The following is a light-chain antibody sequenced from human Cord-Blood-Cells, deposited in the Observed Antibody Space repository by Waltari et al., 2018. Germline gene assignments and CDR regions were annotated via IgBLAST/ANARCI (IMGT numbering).Light chain of an antibody. Sequence: EIVLTQSPATLSLSPGERATLSCRASQSVSSYLAWYQQKPGQAPRLLIYDASNRATGIPARFSGRGSGTDFTLTISSLEPEDFAVYYCQQRSNWPPFFGPGTKVDIK. CDR2: DAS. V-gene: IGKV3-11*01. CDR3: QQRSNWPPF. J-gene: IGKJ3*01. CDR1: QSVSSY.